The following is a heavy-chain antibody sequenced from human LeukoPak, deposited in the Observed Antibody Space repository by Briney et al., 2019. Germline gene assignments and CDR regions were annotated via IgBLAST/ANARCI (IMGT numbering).Heavy chain of an antibody. J-gene: IGHJ5*02. V-gene: IGHV4-38-2*02. CDR3: ARALGTFGGVFDP. CDR1: GSSMSSGYF. Sequence: SETLSLTCTVSGSSMSSGYFWGWLRQPPGKSLEWIANIYPSGSTYYNPSLMSRVIISIDTSKEQFSLKVNSVTAVDTAVYYCARALGTFGGVFDPVGQGISVTVSS. D-gene: IGHD3-16*01. CDR2: IYPSGST.